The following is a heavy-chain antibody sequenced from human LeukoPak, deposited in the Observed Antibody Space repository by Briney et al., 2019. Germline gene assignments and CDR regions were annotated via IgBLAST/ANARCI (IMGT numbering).Heavy chain of an antibody. Sequence: GGSLRLSCAASGFTFSNYAMRWVRQAPGKGLEWVSGISGSGDSTYYADSVKGRFTISRDNSKNTLYLQMNSLRAEDTAVYYCAKSLLRPGYWGQGTLVTVSS. D-gene: IGHD3-3*01. V-gene: IGHV3-23*01. CDR1: GFTFSNYA. CDR3: AKSLLRPGY. CDR2: ISGSGDST. J-gene: IGHJ4*02.